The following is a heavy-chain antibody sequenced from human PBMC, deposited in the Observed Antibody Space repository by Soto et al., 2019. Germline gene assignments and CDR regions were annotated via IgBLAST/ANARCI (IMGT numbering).Heavy chain of an antibody. Sequence: QVQLQDSGPGLVKPSETLSLTCAVSRGSGKSDNYYWTWIRQTPGKGLEWLGFISNTGNTKYNPSLKSRVTLSIDTSKSPFSMRLTSVTAADTAVYFCAREMPGDGYNFGSRAMDVWGQGTTVTVSS. CDR2: ISNTGNT. CDR3: AREMPGDGYNFGSRAMDV. D-gene: IGHD5-12*01. CDR1: RGSGKSDNYY. J-gene: IGHJ6*02. V-gene: IGHV4-61*03.